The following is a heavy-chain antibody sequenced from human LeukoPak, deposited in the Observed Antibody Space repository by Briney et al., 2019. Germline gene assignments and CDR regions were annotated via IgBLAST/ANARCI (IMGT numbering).Heavy chain of an antibody. V-gene: IGHV4-39*01. Sequence: SETLSLTCTVSGVSISSSNSYWGWIRQPPGKGLEWIGSIYYAGNTYYNASLKSRVTISIDTSKNQISLRLTSVTATDTAIYYCARQTGSGLFILPGGQGTLVTVSS. D-gene: IGHD3/OR15-3a*01. CDR3: ARQTGSGLFILP. CDR2: IYYAGNT. J-gene: IGHJ4*02. CDR1: GVSISSSNSY.